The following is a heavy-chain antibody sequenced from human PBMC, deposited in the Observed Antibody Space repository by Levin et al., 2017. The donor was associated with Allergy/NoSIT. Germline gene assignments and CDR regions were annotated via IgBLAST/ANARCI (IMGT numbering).Heavy chain of an antibody. CDR1: GGTFNNYA. V-gene: IGHV1-69*04. D-gene: IGHD5-18*01. Sequence: KISCQASGGTFNNYAISWVRQAPGQGLEWMGRVMPILGIKNYAQKFQGRVTITAGISTSTAYMELSSLRSEDTAVYYCARDRHTYGSGIDYWGQGTLVTVSS. CDR3: ARDRHTYGSGIDY. J-gene: IGHJ4*02. CDR2: VMPILGIK.